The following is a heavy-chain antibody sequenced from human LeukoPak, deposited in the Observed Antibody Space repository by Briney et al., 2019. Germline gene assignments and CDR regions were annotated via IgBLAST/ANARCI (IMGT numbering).Heavy chain of an antibody. CDR2: IYYSGST. Sequence: PSETLSLTCSVSGGSISNSRYYWGWLRQPPGKGLEWIGYIYYSGSTNYNPSLKSRVTISVDTSKNQFSLKLSSVTAADTAVYYCARDKDAFDIWGQGTMVTVSS. CDR1: GGSISNSRYY. CDR3: ARDKDAFDI. V-gene: IGHV4-61*01. J-gene: IGHJ3*02.